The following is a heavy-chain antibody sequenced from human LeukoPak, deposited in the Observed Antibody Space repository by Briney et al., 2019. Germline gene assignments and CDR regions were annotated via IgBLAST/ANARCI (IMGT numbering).Heavy chain of an antibody. CDR2: INHSGST. CDR1: GGSFSGYY. D-gene: IGHD3-3*01. CDR3: AGGPRPRDFWSGYYRDYYYYMDV. J-gene: IGHJ6*03. Sequence: SETLSLTCAVYGGSFSGYYWSWIRQPPGKGLEWIGEINHSGSTNYNPSLKSRVTISVDTSKNQFSLKLSSVTAADTAVYYCAGGPRPRDFWSGYYRDYYYYMDVWGKGTTVTVSS. V-gene: IGHV4-34*01.